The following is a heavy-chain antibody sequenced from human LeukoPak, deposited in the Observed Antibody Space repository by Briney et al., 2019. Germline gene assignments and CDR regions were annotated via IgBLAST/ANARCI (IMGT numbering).Heavy chain of an antibody. V-gene: IGHV4-30-4*08. CDR3: ARDRHYDFWSGYSD. Sequence: SQTLSLTCTVSGGSISSGDYYWRWIRQPPGKGLEWIGYIYYSGSTYYNPSLKSRVTISVDTPKNQFSLKLSSVTAADTAVYYCARDRHYDFWSGYSDWGQGTLVTVSS. CDR1: GGSISSGDYY. J-gene: IGHJ4*02. CDR2: IYYSGST. D-gene: IGHD3-3*01.